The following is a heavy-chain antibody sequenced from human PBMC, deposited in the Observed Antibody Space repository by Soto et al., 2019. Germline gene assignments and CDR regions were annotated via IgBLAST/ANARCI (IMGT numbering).Heavy chain of an antibody. CDR2: IDPSDSYT. J-gene: IGHJ6*02. V-gene: IGHV5-10-1*01. CDR1: GYSFTSYW. D-gene: IGHD6-6*01. CDR3: ARHAYSSSDPYYYYGMDV. Sequence: GESLKISCKGSGYSFTSYWISWVRQMPGKGLEWMGRIDPSDSYTNYSPSFQGHVTISADKSISTAYLQWSSLKASDTAMYYCARHAYSSSDPYYYYGMDVWGQGTTVTVSS.